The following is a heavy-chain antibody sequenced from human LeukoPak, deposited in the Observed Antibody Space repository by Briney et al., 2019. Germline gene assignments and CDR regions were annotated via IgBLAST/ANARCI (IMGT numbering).Heavy chain of an antibody. CDR3: ARDLCSGGSCYTGIDY. V-gene: IGHV3-30-3*01. CDR1: GFTFSSYA. Sequence: GRSLRLSCAASGFTFSSYAMHWVRQAPGKGLEWVAVISYDGSNIYYADSVKGRFTISRDNSKNTLYLQMNSLRAEDTAVYYCARDLCSGGSCYTGIDYWGQGTLVTVSS. J-gene: IGHJ4*02. CDR2: ISYDGSNI. D-gene: IGHD2-15*01.